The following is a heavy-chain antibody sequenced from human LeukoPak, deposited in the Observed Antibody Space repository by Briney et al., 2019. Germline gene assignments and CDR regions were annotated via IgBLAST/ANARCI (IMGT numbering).Heavy chain of an antibody. CDR2: IDYSGST. D-gene: IGHD3-22*01. V-gene: IGHV4-39*07. CDR3: ARSTWLLDK. Sequence: SETLSLTCAVSGDSSSSSIYYWGWIRQPPGKGLEWIGSIDYSGSTYYNPSLKSRVTISLDTSKNQFSLKLSSVTAADTAVYYCARSTWLLDKWGQGTLVTVSS. CDR1: GDSSSSSIYY. J-gene: IGHJ4*02.